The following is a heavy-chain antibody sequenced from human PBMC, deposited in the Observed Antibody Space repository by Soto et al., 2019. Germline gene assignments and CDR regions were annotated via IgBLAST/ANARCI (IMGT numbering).Heavy chain of an antibody. J-gene: IGHJ4*02. CDR3: AKATYSRSWYF. CDR1: GFTFTNYL. V-gene: IGHV3-23*05. D-gene: IGHD2-2*01. Sequence: EVQLLESGGDLVQPGGSLRLSCAASGFTFTNYLMTWVRQAPGKGLEWVSSIDKSGGDTYYADSVKCRFTSSRDNSKNPLYLQMNGMRAEDTALYYCAKATYSRSWYFWGKGTLVTVSP. CDR2: IDKSGGDT.